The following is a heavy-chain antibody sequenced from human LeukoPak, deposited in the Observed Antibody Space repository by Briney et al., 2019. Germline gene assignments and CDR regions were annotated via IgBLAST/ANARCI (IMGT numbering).Heavy chain of an antibody. Sequence: PGGPLRLSCAASGFTFTNYAMTWVRQAPGKGLEWVSGISEGVGNAYYADSVKGRFTISRDHSKNTLYLQMNSLRAEDTALYYCAKREKGTTGRFFDYWGQGTLVTVPS. CDR3: AKREKGTTGRFFDY. V-gene: IGHV3-23*01. J-gene: IGHJ4*02. CDR1: GFTFTNYA. D-gene: IGHD4-17*01. CDR2: ISEGVGNA.